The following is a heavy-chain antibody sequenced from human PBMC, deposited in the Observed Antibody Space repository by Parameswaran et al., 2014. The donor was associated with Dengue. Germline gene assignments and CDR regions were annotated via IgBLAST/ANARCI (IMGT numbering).Heavy chain of an antibody. CDR1: GGSFSGYY. Sequence: ASETLSLTCAVYGGSFSGYYWSWIRQPPGKGLEWIGEINHSGSTNYNPSLKSRVTISVDTSKNQFSLKLSSVTAADTAVYYCARGGVAVWEFDYWGQGTLVTVSS. CDR2: INHSGST. D-gene: IGHD6-19*01. J-gene: IGHJ4*02. V-gene: IGHV4-34*01. CDR3: ARGGVAVWEFDY.